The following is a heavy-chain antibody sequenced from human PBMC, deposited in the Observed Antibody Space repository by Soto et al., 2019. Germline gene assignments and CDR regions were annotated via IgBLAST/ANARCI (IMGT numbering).Heavy chain of an antibody. Sequence: QIQLVQSGAEVKKPGASVKVSCKASGYTFSSYHITWVRQAPGQGLEWMGWISAYNGNTNYAQNLQGRVTMTTDPATSTAHMEPRSLRSDDTAVYYRARDRPPVDYWGQGTLVTVSS. J-gene: IGHJ4*02. V-gene: IGHV1-18*01. CDR2: ISAYNGNT. CDR3: ARDRPPVDY. CDR1: GYTFSSYH.